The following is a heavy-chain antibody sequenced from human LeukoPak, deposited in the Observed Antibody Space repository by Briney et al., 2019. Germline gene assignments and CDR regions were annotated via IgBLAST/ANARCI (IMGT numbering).Heavy chain of an antibody. CDR2: IYYSGST. D-gene: IGHD3-9*01. V-gene: IGHV4-59*05. CDR1: GGSISSYY. Sequence: PSETLSLTCTVSGGSISSYYWSWIRQPPGKGLEWIGSIYYSGSTYYNPSLKSRVTISVDTSKNQFSLKLSSVTAADTAVYYCATTREYYDILTGYYSGFDAFDIWGQGTMVTVSS. CDR3: ATTREYYDILTGYYSGFDAFDI. J-gene: IGHJ3*02.